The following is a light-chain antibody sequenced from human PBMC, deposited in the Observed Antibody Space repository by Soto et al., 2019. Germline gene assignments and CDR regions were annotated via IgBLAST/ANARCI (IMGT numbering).Light chain of an antibody. CDR1: QSVSSN. CDR3: QQCNSWPRT. J-gene: IGKJ1*01. Sequence: EIVMTQSPATLSVSPGERATLSCRASQSVSSNLAWYQQKPGQAPRLLIDGASTRATGIPARFSGSGSGTEFTLTISSLQSEDFAVYYCQQCNSWPRTFGQGTKVEI. CDR2: GAS. V-gene: IGKV3-15*01.